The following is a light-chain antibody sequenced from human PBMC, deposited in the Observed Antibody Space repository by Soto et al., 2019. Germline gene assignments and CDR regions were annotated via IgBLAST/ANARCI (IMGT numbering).Light chain of an antibody. J-gene: IGKJ4*01. CDR3: QHYGSSPPLT. CDR1: KSVLYSSNNKNY. V-gene: IGKV4-1*01. CDR2: GSS. Sequence: DIVMTQPPDSLAVSLGERATINCRSSKSVLYSSNNKNYLAWYQHKPGQAPRLLIYGSSSRATGIPDRFSGSGSGTDFTLTIRRLEPEDFAVYYCQHYGSSPPLTFGGGTKVDIK.